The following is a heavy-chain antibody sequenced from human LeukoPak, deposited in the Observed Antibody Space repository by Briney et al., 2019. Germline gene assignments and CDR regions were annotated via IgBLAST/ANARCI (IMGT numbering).Heavy chain of an antibody. CDR3: ARVSDSGYAFDY. CDR1: GGSISSYY. V-gene: IGHV4-59*12. Sequence: PSETLSLTCTVSGGSISSYYWSWIRQPPGKGLEWIGYIYYSGSTNYNPSLKSRVTMSVDTSKNQFSLKLSSVTAADTAVYYCARVSDSGYAFDYWGQGTLVTVSS. CDR2: IYYSGST. D-gene: IGHD3-22*01. J-gene: IGHJ4*02.